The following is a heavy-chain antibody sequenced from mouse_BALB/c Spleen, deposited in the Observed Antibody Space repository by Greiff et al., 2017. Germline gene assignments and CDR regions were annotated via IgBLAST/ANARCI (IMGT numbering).Heavy chain of an antibody. V-gene: IGHV14-1*02. CDR3: ARWDTTVVEGFAY. CDR1: GFNIKDYY. Sequence: EVQLQQSGAELVRPGALVKLSCKASGFNIKDYYMHWVKQRPEQGLEWIGWIDPENGNTIYDPKFQGKASITADTSSNTAYLQLSSLTSEDTAVYYCARWDTTVVEGFAYWGQGTLVTVSA. D-gene: IGHD1-1*01. CDR2: IDPENGNT. J-gene: IGHJ3*01.